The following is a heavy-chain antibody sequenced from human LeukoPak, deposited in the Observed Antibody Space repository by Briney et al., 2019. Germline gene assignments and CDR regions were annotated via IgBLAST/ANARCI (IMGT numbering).Heavy chain of an antibody. CDR2: IRSKAYGGTT. V-gene: IGHV3-49*03. D-gene: IGHD3-22*01. CDR3: TRDLRSYYDSSGYFSHY. Sequence: PGRSLRLSCTASGFTFGDYAMSWFLQAPGKGLEWVGFIRSKAYGGTTEYAASVKGRFTISRDDSKSIAELQMNSPKTEDTAVYYCTRDLRSYYDSSGYFSHYWGQGTLVTVSS. CDR1: GFTFGDYA. J-gene: IGHJ4*02.